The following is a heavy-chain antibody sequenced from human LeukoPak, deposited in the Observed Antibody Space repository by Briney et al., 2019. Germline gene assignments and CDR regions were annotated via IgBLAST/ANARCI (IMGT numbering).Heavy chain of an antibody. Sequence: GGSLRLSCAASGNYWMHWVRQVPGKGLVWVSHINSDGSWTSYADSVKGRFTISKDNAKNTLYLQMNSLRAEDTAVYYCARGFSYAGFDYWGQGTLVTVSS. D-gene: IGHD2-2*01. CDR2: INSDGSWT. V-gene: IGHV3-74*01. CDR1: GNYW. J-gene: IGHJ4*02. CDR3: ARGFSYAGFDY.